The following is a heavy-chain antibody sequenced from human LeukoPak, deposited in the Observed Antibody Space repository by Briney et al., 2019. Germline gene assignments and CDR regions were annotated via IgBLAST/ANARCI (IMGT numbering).Heavy chain of an antibody. CDR1: GYTFTSYY. V-gene: IGHV1-46*01. Sequence: ASVKVSCKASGYTFTSYYMHWVRQAPGQGLEWMGIINHSGGSTTYAQKFQGRVTMTRDTSTSTVYMELSSLRSEDTAVYYCARDRRYYYDSSGYYLDYWGQGTLVTVSS. CDR3: ARDRRYYYDSSGYYLDY. J-gene: IGHJ4*02. D-gene: IGHD3-22*01. CDR2: INHSGGST.